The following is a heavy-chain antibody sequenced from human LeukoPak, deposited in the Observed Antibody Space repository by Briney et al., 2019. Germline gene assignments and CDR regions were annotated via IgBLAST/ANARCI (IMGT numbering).Heavy chain of an antibody. CDR2: ISSSGTTI. D-gene: IGHD6-13*01. V-gene: IGHV3-11*04. CDR3: ARDPLAAAEPYYMDV. CDR1: GFTFRDYY. J-gene: IGHJ6*03. Sequence: GGSLRLSCAASGFTFRDYYMSWIRQAPGKGLEWVSYISSSGTTIYYADSVKGRFTISRDNAKNSLYLQMKSLRAEDTAVYYCARDPLAAAEPYYMDVWGKGTTVTVSS.